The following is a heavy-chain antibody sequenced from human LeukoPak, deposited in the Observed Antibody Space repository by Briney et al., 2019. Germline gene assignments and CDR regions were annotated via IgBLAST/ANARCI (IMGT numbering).Heavy chain of an antibody. V-gene: IGHV3-48*01. CDR1: GFTFSSYS. D-gene: IGHD3-10*01. J-gene: IGHJ6*03. CDR2: ISSSSSTI. CDR3: AGKYYYGSGSQYYMDV. Sequence: GGSLRLSCAASGFTFSSYSMNWVRQAPGKGLEWVSYISSSSSTIYYADSVKGRFTISRDNAKNSLYLQMNSLRAEDTAVYYCAGKYYYGSGSQYYMDVWGKGTTVTVSS.